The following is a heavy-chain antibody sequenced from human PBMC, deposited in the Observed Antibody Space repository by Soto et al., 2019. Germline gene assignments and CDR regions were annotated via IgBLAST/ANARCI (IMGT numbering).Heavy chain of an antibody. CDR2: ISWNSGSI. CDR3: ANYLGGGVGCSGGSCYFDY. Sequence: GGSLRLSCAASGFTFDDYAMHWVRQAPGKGLEWVSGISWNSGSIGYADSVKGRFTISRDNAKNSLYLQMNILRGEDTAFYYGANYLGGGVGCSGGSCYFDYWGQGTLVTVSS. V-gene: IGHV3-9*01. D-gene: IGHD2-15*01. CDR1: GFTFDDYA. J-gene: IGHJ4*02.